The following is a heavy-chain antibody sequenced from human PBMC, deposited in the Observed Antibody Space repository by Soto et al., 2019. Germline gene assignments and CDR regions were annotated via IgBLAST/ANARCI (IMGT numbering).Heavy chain of an antibody. CDR3: ARPDIVAAIGGALDC. CDR1: GFTFSNYG. J-gene: IGHJ4*02. CDR2: IWNDGTSR. Sequence: ESGGGVVQPGRSLRLSCEASGFTFSNYGMHWVRQAPGKGLAWVAVIWNDGTSRYYADSVKGRFTISRDNSKNTLFLQMNNLRAEDTAVYYCARPDIVAAIGGALDCWGQGTLVTVSS. V-gene: IGHV3-33*01. D-gene: IGHD5-12*01.